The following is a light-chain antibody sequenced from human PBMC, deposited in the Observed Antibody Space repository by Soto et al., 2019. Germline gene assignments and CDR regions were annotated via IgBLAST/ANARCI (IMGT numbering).Light chain of an antibody. CDR2: DVS. Sequence: QSALTQPRSVSGSPGQSVTISCTGTSSDVGTYNYVSWYQQHPGKAPKVMIYDVSERPSVVPDRFSGSKSGNTASLTISGLQADDEADYYCCSYAGSPRYVFGTGTQLTVL. CDR1: SSDVGTYNY. CDR3: CSYAGSPRYV. J-gene: IGLJ1*01. V-gene: IGLV2-11*01.